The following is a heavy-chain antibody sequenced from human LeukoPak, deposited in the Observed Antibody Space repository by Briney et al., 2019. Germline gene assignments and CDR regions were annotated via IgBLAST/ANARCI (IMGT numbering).Heavy chain of an antibody. CDR1: GYTFTAYY. J-gene: IGHJ4*02. CDR3: ARVAGGVLGYCSSTSCYQLDY. CDR2: INPNSGGT. Sequence: ASVKVSCKASGYTFTAYYIHWVRQAPGQGLEWMGWINPNSGGTNYAQKFQGRVTMTRDTPISTAYMELSSLRSDDTAVYYCARVAGGVLGYCSSTSCYQLDYWGQGTLVTVSS. D-gene: IGHD2-2*01. V-gene: IGHV1-2*02.